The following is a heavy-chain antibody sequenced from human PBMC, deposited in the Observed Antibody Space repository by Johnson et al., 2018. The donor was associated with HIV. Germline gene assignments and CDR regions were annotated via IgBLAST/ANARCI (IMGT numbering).Heavy chain of an antibody. Sequence: VQLVESGGGLVKPGGSLRLSCAASGFTFSDYYMSWIRQAPGKGLEWVANIKQDGSEKYYVDSVKGRFTISRDNAKNSLYLQMNSLRAEDTAVYYCARHHPASDAFDIWGQGTMVSVSS. CDR2: IKQDGSEK. V-gene: IGHV3-7*01. CDR3: ARHHPASDAFDI. J-gene: IGHJ3*02. CDR1: GFTFSDYY. D-gene: IGHD2-2*01.